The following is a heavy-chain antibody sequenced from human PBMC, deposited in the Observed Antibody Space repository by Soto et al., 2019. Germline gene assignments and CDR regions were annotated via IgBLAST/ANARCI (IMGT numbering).Heavy chain of an antibody. CDR2: ISSSSSYI. Sequence: EVQLVESGGGLVKPGGSLRLSCAASGFTFSSYSMNWVRQAPGKGLEWVSSISSSSSYIYYADSVKGRFTISRDNDKNSLYLQMNSLRAEDTAVYYCARDPTTVVTPAAFDIWGQGTMVTVSS. CDR3: ARDPTTVVTPAAFDI. V-gene: IGHV3-21*01. CDR1: GFTFSSYS. D-gene: IGHD4-17*01. J-gene: IGHJ3*02.